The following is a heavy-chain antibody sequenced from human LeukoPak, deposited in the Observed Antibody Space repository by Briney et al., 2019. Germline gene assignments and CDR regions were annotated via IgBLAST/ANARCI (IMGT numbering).Heavy chain of an antibody. J-gene: IGHJ4*02. CDR3: ATAVGPSGSYFFDY. CDR1: GYSISSGYY. CDR2: IYHSGST. V-gene: IGHV4-38-2*02. Sequence: PSETLSLTCTVSGYSISSGYYWGWIRQPPGKGLEWIGSIYHSGSTYCNPSLKSRVTISVDTSKNQFSLKLSSVTAADTAVYYCATAVGPSGSYFFDYWGQGTLVTVSS. D-gene: IGHD1-26*01.